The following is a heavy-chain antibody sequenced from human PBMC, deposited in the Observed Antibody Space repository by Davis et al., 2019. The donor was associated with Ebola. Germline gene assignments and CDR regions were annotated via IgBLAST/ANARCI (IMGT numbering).Heavy chain of an antibody. CDR2: IYPVDFDT. J-gene: IGHJ4*02. D-gene: IGHD6-13*01. CDR1: GYRFNTHW. Sequence: GESLKISCKGSGYRFNTHWIGWVRQMPGKGLEWMGIIYPVDFDTRYSPSFQGQVTISADKSISTAYLQWSSLKASDTAMYCCARQAYSSSWYRTPTYDYWGQGTLVTVSS. CDR3: ARQAYSSSWYRTPTYDY. V-gene: IGHV5-51*01.